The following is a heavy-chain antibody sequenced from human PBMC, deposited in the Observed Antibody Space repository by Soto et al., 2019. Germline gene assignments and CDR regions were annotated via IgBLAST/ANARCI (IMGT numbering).Heavy chain of an antibody. CDR2: MSHSGGT. CDR1: GGFVSSGSYY. D-gene: IGHD1-1*01. CDR3: ARVERGTVTTVVDAFDI. Sequence: QVQLQQWGAGLLKPSETLSLTCAVYGGFVSSGSYYWSWIRQPPGKGLEWIGEMSHSGGTHFNPSLKSRVTISVDTSKNQFSLNLYSVTAADTALYYCARVERGTVTTVVDAFDIWGPGTMVTVSS. J-gene: IGHJ3*02. V-gene: IGHV4-34*01.